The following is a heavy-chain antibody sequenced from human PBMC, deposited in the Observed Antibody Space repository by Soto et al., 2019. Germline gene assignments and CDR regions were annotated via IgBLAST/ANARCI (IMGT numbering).Heavy chain of an antibody. CDR3: ARLHCNSPNCVPLDP. Sequence: QLQLQESGTGLVKPSETLSLPCTVSGGSIRDDTYYCGWIRQPPGKGLEWVGRIYYSGSYAYNPSLKSLVPMSVDTSKKQLSLRLSSVTAADTAVYYCARLHCNSPNCVPLDPWGQGTLVIVSS. CDR1: GGSIRDDTYY. J-gene: IGHJ5*02. V-gene: IGHV4-39*01. D-gene: IGHD2-2*01. CDR2: IYYSGSY.